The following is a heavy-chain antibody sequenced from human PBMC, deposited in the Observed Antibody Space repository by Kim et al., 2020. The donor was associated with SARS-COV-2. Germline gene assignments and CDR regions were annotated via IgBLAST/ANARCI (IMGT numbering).Heavy chain of an antibody. J-gene: IGHJ4*02. V-gene: IGHV1-69*06. CDR2: IIPIFGTA. Sequence: SVKVSCKASGGTFSSYAISWVRQAPGQGLEWMGGIIPIFGTANYAQKFQGRVTITADKSTSTAYMELSSLRSEDTAVYYCARVKSSGSYLGEFDYWGQGTLVTVSS. CDR3: ARVKSSGSYLGEFDY. CDR1: GGTFSSYA. D-gene: IGHD1-26*01.